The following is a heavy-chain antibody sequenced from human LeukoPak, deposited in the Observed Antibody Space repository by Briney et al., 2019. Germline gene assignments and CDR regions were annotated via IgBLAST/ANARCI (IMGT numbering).Heavy chain of an antibody. CDR2: ISGSGGST. J-gene: IGHJ4*02. D-gene: IGHD3-22*01. CDR3: AKGFYYYDSSGYYQPADY. CDR1: GFTFSSYA. Sequence: PRGSLRLSCAASGFTFSSYAMSWVRQAPGKGLEWVSAISGSGGSTYYADSVKGRFTISRDNSKNTLYLQMNSLRAEDTAVYYCAKGFYYYDSSGYYQPADYWGQGTLVTVSS. V-gene: IGHV3-23*01.